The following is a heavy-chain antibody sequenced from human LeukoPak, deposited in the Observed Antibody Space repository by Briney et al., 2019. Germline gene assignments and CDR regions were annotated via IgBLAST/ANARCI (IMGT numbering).Heavy chain of an antibody. CDR1: GGSFSGYY. J-gene: IGHJ4*02. CDR3: ARGIQLWLRF. D-gene: IGHD5-18*01. Sequence: SETLSLTCAVYGGSFSGYYWSWIRQPPGKGLEWIGEINHSGGTNYNPSLKSRVTISVDTSKNQFSLKLSSVTAADTAVYYCARGIQLWLRFWGQGTLVTVSS. CDR2: INHSGGT. V-gene: IGHV4-34*01.